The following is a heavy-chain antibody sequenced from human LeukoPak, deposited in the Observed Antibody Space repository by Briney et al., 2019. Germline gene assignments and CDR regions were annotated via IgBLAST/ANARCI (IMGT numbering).Heavy chain of an antibody. V-gene: IGHV4-39*01. J-gene: IGHJ4*02. CDR3: ARASNYFDILY. CDR2: IYYTGST. Sequence: SETLSLTCTVSGGSNSSSTYYWGWIRQPPGKGLEWIGTIYYTGSTYYNPSLKSRVTISIDTSKNQFSLTLSSVTAADTAVYFCARASNYFDILYWGQGTLVTVSS. D-gene: IGHD3-22*01. CDR1: GGSNSSSTYY.